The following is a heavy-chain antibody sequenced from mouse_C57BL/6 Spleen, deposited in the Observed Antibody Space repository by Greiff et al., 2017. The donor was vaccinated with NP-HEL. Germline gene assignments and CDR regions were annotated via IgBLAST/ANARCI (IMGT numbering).Heavy chain of an antibody. CDR1: GYTFTSYT. Sequence: QVQLQQSGAELARPGASVKMSCKASGYTFTSYTLHWVKQRPGQGLEWIGYMNPSSGYTKYNQKFKDKSPLTADKSSSTAYMPLSSLTSEDSAVYYCARRDSTVVGDYAMDYWGQGTSVTVSS. CDR2: MNPSSGYT. V-gene: IGHV1-4*01. D-gene: IGHD1-1*01. CDR3: ARRDSTVVGDYAMDY. J-gene: IGHJ4*01.